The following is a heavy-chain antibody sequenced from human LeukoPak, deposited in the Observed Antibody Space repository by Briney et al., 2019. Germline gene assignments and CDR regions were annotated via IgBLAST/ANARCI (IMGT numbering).Heavy chain of an antibody. V-gene: IGHV3-7*01. CDR3: ARISTSVAGADY. CDR1: GFAFSSSW. CDR2: IKQDGSEK. Sequence: PGGSLRPSCAASGFAFSSSWMSWVRQAPGKGLEWVANIKQDGSEKYYVDSVKGRFTISRDNTKNSLYLQMDSLRAEDRAVYYCARISTSVAGADYWGQGALVTVSS. D-gene: IGHD6-19*01. J-gene: IGHJ4*02.